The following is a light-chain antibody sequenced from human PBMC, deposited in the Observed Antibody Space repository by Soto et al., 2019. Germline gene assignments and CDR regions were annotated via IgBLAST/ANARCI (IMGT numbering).Light chain of an antibody. Sequence: SYELTQPPSVSVAPGKKARINCGGNNIGSKSVHWYQQKPGQAPVLVIYYDSDRPSGIPERFSGSNSGNTATLTISRVEAGDEADYYCQVWDSSSDHVVFGGGTKLTVL. CDR1: NIGSKS. V-gene: IGLV3-21*04. CDR2: YDS. J-gene: IGLJ2*01. CDR3: QVWDSSSDHVV.